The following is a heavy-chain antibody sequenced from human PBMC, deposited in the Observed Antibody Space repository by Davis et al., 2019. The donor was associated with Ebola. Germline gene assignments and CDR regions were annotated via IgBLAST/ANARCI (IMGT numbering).Heavy chain of an antibody. CDR1: GYTFTSYA. V-gene: IGHV1-3*01. CDR3: ARDFGGHSSSWYEFDY. CDR2: INAGNGNT. J-gene: IGHJ4*02. D-gene: IGHD6-13*01. Sequence: ASVKVSCKASGYTFTSYAMHWVRQAPGQRLEWMGWINAGNGNTKYSQKFQGRVTITRDTSASTAYMELSSLRSEDTAVYYCARDFGGHSSSWYEFDYWGQGTLVTVSS.